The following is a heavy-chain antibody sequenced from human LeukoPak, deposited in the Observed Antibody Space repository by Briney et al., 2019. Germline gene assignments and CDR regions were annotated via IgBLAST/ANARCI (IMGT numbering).Heavy chain of an antibody. V-gene: IGHV4-34*01. CDR2: INHSGST. Sequence: SETLSLTCAVYGGSFSGYYWSWIRQPPGKGLEWIGEINHSGSTNYNPSLKSRVTISVDTSKNQFSLKLSSVTAADTAVYYCATTVVKFYSFDYWGQGTLVTVSS. CDR3: ATTVVKFYSFDY. D-gene: IGHD4-17*01. CDR1: GGSFSGYY. J-gene: IGHJ4*02.